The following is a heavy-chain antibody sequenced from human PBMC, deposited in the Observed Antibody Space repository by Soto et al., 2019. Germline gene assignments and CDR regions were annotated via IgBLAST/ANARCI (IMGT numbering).Heavy chain of an antibody. V-gene: IGHV3-21*01. CDR1: GFSFSKYA. J-gene: IGHJ6*02. Sequence: EVQLVESGGGLVKPGGSLTLSCVASGFSFSKYAMNWVRQAPGKGLEWLSSISSSGYYIRYADSVKSGFTVSRDTASNSVFLQMNSLRGEDTAVYFCARQFWDYDYYGMDVWGQGTTVTVSS. CDR2: ISSSGYYI. CDR3: ARQFWDYDYYGMDV. D-gene: IGHD7-27*01.